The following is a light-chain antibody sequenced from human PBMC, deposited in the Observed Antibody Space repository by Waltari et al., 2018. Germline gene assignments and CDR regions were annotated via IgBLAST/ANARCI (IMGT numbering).Light chain of an antibody. J-gene: IGKJ4*01. CDR1: HDSVRW. CDR2: AAS. Sequence: DIQLTQSPSSVPASVGDGGTITCRASHDSVRWLVWYQQKPGQAPKFLISAASSLQSGVPGRFSANGSGTDFTLTISSLQPEDFASYYCQQADRFPLTFGGGTRVEIK. V-gene: IGKV1-12*01. CDR3: QQADRFPLT.